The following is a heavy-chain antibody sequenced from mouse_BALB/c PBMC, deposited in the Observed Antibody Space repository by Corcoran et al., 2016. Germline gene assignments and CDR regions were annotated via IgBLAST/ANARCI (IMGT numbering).Heavy chain of an antibody. CDR1: GYSVTSYY. J-gene: IGHJ2*01. D-gene: IGHD3-2*01. Sequence: QIQLQQSGPELVKPGASVKISCQASGYSVTSYYVHWVKQRPGQGIVWIGWIFPGSGNTKYNEKFKGKATLTADTSSSTAYMQLSSLTSEDSAVYCCAKTARATYYFDYGGQGSTLTVS. CDR2: IFPGSGNT. V-gene: IGHV1-66*01. CDR3: AKTARATYYFDY.